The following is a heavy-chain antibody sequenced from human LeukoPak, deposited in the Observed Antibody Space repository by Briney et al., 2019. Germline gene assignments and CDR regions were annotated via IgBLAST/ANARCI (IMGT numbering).Heavy chain of an antibody. CDR1: GGSISSYC. D-gene: IGHD1-26*01. J-gene: IGHJ3*02. Sequence: SETLSLTCTVSGGSISSYCWSWIRQPAGKGLEWIGRIYTSGSTNYNPSLKSRVTMSADTSKNRFSLKLSSVTAADTAVYYCARDTVGARGAFDIWRQGTMVTVSS. V-gene: IGHV4-4*07. CDR2: IYTSGST. CDR3: ARDTVGARGAFDI.